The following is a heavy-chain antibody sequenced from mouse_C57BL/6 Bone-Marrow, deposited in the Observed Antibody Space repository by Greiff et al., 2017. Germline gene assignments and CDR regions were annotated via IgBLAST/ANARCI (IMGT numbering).Heavy chain of an antibody. D-gene: IGHD1-1*01. CDR1: GFTFSSYA. V-gene: IGHV5-4*01. J-gene: IGHJ4*01. Sequence: EVKLVESGGGLVKPGGSLKLSCAASGFTFSSYAMSWVRQTPEKRLEWVATISDGGSYTYYPDNVKGRFTISRDNAKNNMYLQMSHLKSEDTAMYYCERDNYLRQEEYFAMDYWGQGTSVTVSS. CDR3: ERDNYLRQEEYFAMDY. CDR2: ISDGGSYT.